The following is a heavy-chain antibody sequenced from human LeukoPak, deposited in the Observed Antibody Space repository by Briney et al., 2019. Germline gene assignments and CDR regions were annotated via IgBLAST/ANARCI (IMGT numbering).Heavy chain of an antibody. J-gene: IGHJ4*02. Sequence: GGSLRLSCVASGFTFSVHYMDWVRQAPGKGLEWVGRSRNKANGYTTEYAASVKGRFTISRDDSKNSLYLQMDSLKAEDTATYYCTRLVRSGTYYDFDDWGQGTLVTVSS. CDR1: GFTFSVHY. CDR3: TRLVRSGTYYDFDD. CDR2: SRNKANGYTT. D-gene: IGHD1-26*01. V-gene: IGHV3-72*01.